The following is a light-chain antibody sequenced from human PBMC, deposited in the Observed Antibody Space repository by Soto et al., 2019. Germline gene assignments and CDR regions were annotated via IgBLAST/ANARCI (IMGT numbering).Light chain of an antibody. CDR1: QSVSNN. Sequence: EIVMTQSPATLSVSPGERVTLSCRASQSVSNNLAWYQHKPGQAPRLLIYGASTRATGIPARFSGSGSGTGFTLTISSLQSEDFAIYYCHQYNNWPPYTFGQGTKLEIK. CDR2: GAS. CDR3: HQYNNWPPYT. V-gene: IGKV3-15*01. J-gene: IGKJ2*01.